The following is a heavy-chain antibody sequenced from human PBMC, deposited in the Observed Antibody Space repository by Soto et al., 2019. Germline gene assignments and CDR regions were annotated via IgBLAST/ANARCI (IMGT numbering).Heavy chain of an antibody. Sequence: QVQLQQSGPGLVKPSQTLSLTCAISGDSVPSNTVAWTGIRQSPSRGLAWLGRTYYRSKWYNDYAVSVKSRITINPDTSKNQFSLHLNSVTPEDTALYYCVRDVGFDFDYWGLGTRVTVSS. CDR3: VRDVGFDFDY. CDR2: TYYRSKWYN. J-gene: IGHJ4*02. V-gene: IGHV6-1*01. D-gene: IGHD1-26*01. CDR1: GDSVPSNTVA.